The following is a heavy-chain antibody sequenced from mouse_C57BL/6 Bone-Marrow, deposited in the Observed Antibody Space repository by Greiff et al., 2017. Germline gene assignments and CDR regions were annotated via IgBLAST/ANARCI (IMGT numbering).Heavy chain of an antibody. D-gene: IGHD1-1*02. CDR2: INPNYGTT. J-gene: IGHJ1*03. CDR1: GYSFTDYN. V-gene: IGHV1-39*01. CDR3: ARWNYGLYWYFDV. Sequence: VQLQQSGPELVKPGASVKISCKASGYSFTDYNMNWVKQSNGKSLEWSGVINPNYGTTSYNQKFKGKATLTVDQSSSTAYMQLNSPASEDSAVYYCARWNYGLYWYFDVWGTGTTVTVSS.